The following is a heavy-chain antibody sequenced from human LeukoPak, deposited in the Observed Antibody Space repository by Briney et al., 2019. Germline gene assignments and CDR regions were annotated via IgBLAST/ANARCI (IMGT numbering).Heavy chain of an antibody. J-gene: IGHJ4*02. CDR3: ARGRRYSSSWYVDY. CDR1: AGSFSGYY. CDR2: INHSGST. Sequence: SSETLSLTCAVYAGSFSGYYWSWVRQPPGKGLEWIGGINHSGSTNYNPSLKRRVTISVDTSKNQFSLKLSSVTAADTAVYYCARGRRYSSSWYVDYWGQGTLVTVSS. D-gene: IGHD6-13*01. V-gene: IGHV4-34*01.